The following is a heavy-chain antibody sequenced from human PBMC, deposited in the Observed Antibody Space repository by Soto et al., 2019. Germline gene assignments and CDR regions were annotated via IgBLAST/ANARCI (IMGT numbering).Heavy chain of an antibody. CDR3: AKDFGSSEYNWFDP. CDR1: GFTFSSYA. CDR2: ISGSGGST. V-gene: IGHV3-23*01. D-gene: IGHD3-10*01. Sequence: PGESLRLPCAASGFTFSSYAMSWVRQAPGKGLEWVSAISGSGGSTYYADSVKGRFTISRDNSKNTLYLQMNSLRAEDTAVYYCAKDFGSSEYNWFDPSGQGTLVTVSS. J-gene: IGHJ5*02.